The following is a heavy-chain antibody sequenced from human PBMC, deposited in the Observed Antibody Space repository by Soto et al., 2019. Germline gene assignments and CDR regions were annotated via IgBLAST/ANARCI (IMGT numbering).Heavy chain of an antibody. CDR3: ATGRWFGELTLGFDY. J-gene: IGHJ4*02. V-gene: IGHV4-30-4*01. CDR1: GGSISSGDYY. D-gene: IGHD3-10*01. CDR2: IYYSGST. Sequence: SETLSLTCTVSGGSISSGDYYWSWIRQPPGKGLEWIGYIYYSGSTYYNPSLKSRVTISVDTSKNQFSLKLSSVTAADTAVYYCATGRWFGELTLGFDYWGQGTLVTVSS.